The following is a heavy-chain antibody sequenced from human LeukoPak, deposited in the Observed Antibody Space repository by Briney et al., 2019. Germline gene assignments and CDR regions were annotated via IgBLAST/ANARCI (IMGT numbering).Heavy chain of an antibody. Sequence: PSETLSLTCAVYGGSFSGYYWSWIRQPPGKGLEWIGEINHSGSTNYNPSLKSRVTISVDTSKNQFSLKLGSVTAADTAVYYCARGRGTPFDPWGQGTLVTVSS. V-gene: IGHV4-34*01. CDR1: GGSFSGYY. CDR2: INHSGST. J-gene: IGHJ5*02. CDR3: ARGRGTPFDP.